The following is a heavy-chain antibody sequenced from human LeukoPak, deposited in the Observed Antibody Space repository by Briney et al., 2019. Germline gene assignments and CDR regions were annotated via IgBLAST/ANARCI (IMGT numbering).Heavy chain of an antibody. Sequence: GGSLRLSCAASGFTFSSYWIHWVRQAPGQGLVWVSRINPEATTISYADSVKGRFTISRDNAKNTLYLRMNSLRAEDTAVYYCATLHYGDFDYWGQGTLLTVSS. V-gene: IGHV3-74*01. CDR2: INPEATTI. CDR3: ATLHYGDFDY. J-gene: IGHJ4*02. CDR1: GFTFSSYW. D-gene: IGHD4-17*01.